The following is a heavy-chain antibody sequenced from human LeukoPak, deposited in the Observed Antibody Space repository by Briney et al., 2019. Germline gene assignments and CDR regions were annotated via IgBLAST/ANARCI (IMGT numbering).Heavy chain of an antibody. CDR1: GFTFSSYA. CDR3: ARDWWELLGQDWYGMDV. J-gene: IGHJ6*02. V-gene: IGHV3-23*01. Sequence: PGGSLRLSCAASGFTFSSYAMSWVRQAPGKGLEWVSTISGSGGSTYYADSVKGRFTISRDNAKNSLYLQMNSLRAEDTAVYYCARDWWELLGQDWYGMDVWGQGTTVTVSS. CDR2: ISGSGGST. D-gene: IGHD1-26*01.